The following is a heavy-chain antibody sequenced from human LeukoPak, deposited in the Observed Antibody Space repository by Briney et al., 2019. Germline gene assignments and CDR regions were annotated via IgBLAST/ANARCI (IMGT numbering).Heavy chain of an antibody. V-gene: IGHV1-18*01. CDR3: ARDYDDDSRCFGY. CDR1: GYTFTTYG. J-gene: IGHJ4*02. Sequence: ASVKVSCKASGYTFTTYGINWVRQAPGQGLEWMGWISAYSGHTNYAQKFQGRVTMTKDTSKTTVYMEMRGLRSDDTAVFYCARDYDDDSRCFGYWGQGTLVTVPS. D-gene: IGHD5-12*01. CDR2: ISAYSGHT.